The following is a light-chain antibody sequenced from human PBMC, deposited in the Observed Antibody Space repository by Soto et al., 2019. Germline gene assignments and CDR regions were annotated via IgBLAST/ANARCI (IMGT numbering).Light chain of an antibody. CDR2: GAS. V-gene: IGKV3-20*01. CDR1: QSMSINY. J-gene: IGKJ5*01. CDR3: QQYRNSPLT. Sequence: EIVLTQSPGTLSLSPGERATLSCRASQSMSINYLAWYQQKPGRAPRLLVYGASNRATGIPDRFSGSGSGTDFTLTISGLEPEDLAVYYCQQYRNSPLTFGHGTRLEIK.